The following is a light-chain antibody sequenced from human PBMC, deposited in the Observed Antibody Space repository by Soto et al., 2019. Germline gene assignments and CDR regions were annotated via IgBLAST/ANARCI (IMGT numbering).Light chain of an antibody. CDR2: EVS. Sequence: QSALTQPPSASGSPGQSVTISCTGTSSDVGGYNYVSWYQQHPGKAPKLMISEVSKRPSGVPDRFSGSKSGNTASLTVSGLKAEDEADYYCSSFAGNNNLVFGGGTKRTV. V-gene: IGLV2-8*01. CDR1: SSDVGGYNY. CDR3: SSFAGNNNLV. J-gene: IGLJ2*01.